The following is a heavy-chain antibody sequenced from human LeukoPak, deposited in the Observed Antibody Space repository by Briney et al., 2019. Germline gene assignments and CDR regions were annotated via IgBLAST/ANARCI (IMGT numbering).Heavy chain of an antibody. CDR1: GYTFTRYY. CDR3: ARVRGYYYDSSGYYLPGLPFDY. CDR2: INPNSGGT. V-gene: IGHV1-2*02. J-gene: IGHJ4*02. Sequence: GASVKVSCKASGYTFTRYYMHWVRQAPGQGLEWMGWINPNSGGTNYAQKFQGRVTMTRDTSISTAYMELSRLRSDDTAVYYCARVRGYYYDSSGYYLPGLPFDYWGQGTLVTVSS. D-gene: IGHD3-22*01.